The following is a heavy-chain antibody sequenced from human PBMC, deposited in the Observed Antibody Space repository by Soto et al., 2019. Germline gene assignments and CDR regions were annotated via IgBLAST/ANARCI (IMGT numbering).Heavy chain of an antibody. CDR2: INPSGGTT. CDR1: GYTFTSHY. J-gene: IGHJ4*02. CDR3: ARAANYEVGTPVMIGY. Sequence: GASVKVSCKASGYTFTSHYMHWVRQAPGQGLEWMGIINPSGGTTTYAEKFQGRVTMTRDTSTSTVYMELSSLRSEDTAVYYCARAANYEVGTPVMIGYWGQGTLVTVDS. V-gene: IGHV1-46*01. D-gene: IGHD1-26*01.